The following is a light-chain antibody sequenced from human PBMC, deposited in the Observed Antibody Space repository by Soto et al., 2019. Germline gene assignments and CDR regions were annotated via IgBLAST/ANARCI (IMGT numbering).Light chain of an antibody. CDR1: SSDVGGYNY. CDR2: EVS. CDR3: SSYTSSNVV. J-gene: IGLJ2*01. V-gene: IGLV2-14*01. Sequence: QSVLTQPASVSGSPGQSITISCTGTSSDVGGYNYVSWYQQHPGKAPKLMIYEVSNRPSGVSNRFSGSKSGNTASLTISGLHAEDEADYYCSSYTSSNVVFGGGTQLTVL.